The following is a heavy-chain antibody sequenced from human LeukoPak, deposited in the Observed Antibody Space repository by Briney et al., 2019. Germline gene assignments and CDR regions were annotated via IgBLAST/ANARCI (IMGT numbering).Heavy chain of an antibody. CDR3: ARHGKRLRYYYGSGSYELDY. CDR2: IYPGDSDT. Sequence: GESLKISCKGSGYSFTSYWIGWVRQMPGKGLEWMGIIYPGDSDTRYSPSFQGQVTISADKSISTAYLQWSSLKASDTAMYYCARHGKRLRYYYGSGSYELDYWGQGTLVTVSS. CDR1: GYSFTSYW. J-gene: IGHJ4*02. D-gene: IGHD3-10*01. V-gene: IGHV5-51*01.